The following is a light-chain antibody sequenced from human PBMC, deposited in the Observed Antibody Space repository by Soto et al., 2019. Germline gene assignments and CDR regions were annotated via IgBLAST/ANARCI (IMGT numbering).Light chain of an antibody. CDR1: SSGLGGCKE. CDR3: CSFLGYHGVV. J-gene: IGLJ1*01. V-gene: IGLV2-11*01. CDR2: DVN. Sequence: QSELTQPRSVSGSHGQSVTISYTGTSSGLGGCKEDSWYQRPPGIAPKLINDDVNKRPSGVTDRFSSSTSRKAASLPISRLQAEDESEYYCCSFLGYHGVVLGRGTKVTLL.